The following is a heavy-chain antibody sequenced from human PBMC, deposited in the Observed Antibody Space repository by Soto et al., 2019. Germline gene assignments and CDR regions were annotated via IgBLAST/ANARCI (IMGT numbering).Heavy chain of an antibody. Sequence: HPGGSLRLSCSGSGISVTNNYMNWVRQAPGKGLEWVSVIYGGDRTKYAESVKGRFTISRDKSNNTLFLQMNSLRAEDTAIYYCASRYCSRGSCFSGCFDLWGQGTHVTVS. J-gene: IGHJ5*02. D-gene: IGHD2-15*01. CDR2: IYGGDRT. V-gene: IGHV3-66*01. CDR1: GISVTNNY. CDR3: ASRYCSRGSCFSGCFDL.